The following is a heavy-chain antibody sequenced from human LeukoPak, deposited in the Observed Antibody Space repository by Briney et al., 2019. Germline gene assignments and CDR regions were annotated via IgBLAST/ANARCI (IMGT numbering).Heavy chain of an antibody. J-gene: IGHJ5*02. CDR1: GFTFTSYD. CDR3: VRDGEGVAISVNYWFDP. V-gene: IGHV1-8*01. CDR2: MNPNNGNT. Sequence: ASVNVSCTASGFTFTSYDINWVRQASGQGLEWMGWMNPNNGNTGHAQKFQGRVTMTRDTSISTAYMELRGLRSEDTAVYYCVRDGEGVAISVNYWFDPWGQGTLVTVSS. D-gene: IGHD3-10*01.